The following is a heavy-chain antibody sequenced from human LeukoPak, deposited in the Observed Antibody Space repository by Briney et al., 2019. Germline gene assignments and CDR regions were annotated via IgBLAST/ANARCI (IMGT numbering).Heavy chain of an antibody. Sequence: SETLSLTCTVSGGSISSYYWSWIRQPPGKGLEWIGYIYTSGSTNYNPSLKSRVTISVDTSKNQFTLKLSSVTAADTAVYYCARLVNWFDPWGQGTLVTVSS. CDR2: IYTSGST. V-gene: IGHV4-4*09. J-gene: IGHJ5*02. CDR3: ARLVNWFDP. D-gene: IGHD2-2*01. CDR1: GGSISSYY.